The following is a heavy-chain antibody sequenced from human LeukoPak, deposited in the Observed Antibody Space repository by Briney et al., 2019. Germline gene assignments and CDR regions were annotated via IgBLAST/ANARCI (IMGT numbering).Heavy chain of an antibody. CDR2: INPEGSQT. Sequence: GGSLRLSCAASGFTFSSSWMNWVRQAPGKGLQWVGNINPEGSQTRFVDSVMGRFTMSKDNAKNALYLQMNNLRVEDAAVFYCAAWTDRGYNFWGQGTVVTVSS. CDR3: AAWTDRGYNF. CDR1: GFTFSSSW. V-gene: IGHV3-7*01. D-gene: IGHD5-24*01. J-gene: IGHJ4*02.